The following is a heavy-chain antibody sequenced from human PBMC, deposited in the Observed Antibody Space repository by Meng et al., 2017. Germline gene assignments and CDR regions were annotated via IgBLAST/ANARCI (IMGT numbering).Heavy chain of an antibody. V-gene: IGHV4-39*07. CDR2: IYYSGST. D-gene: IGHD5-18*01. J-gene: IGHJ4*02. CDR1: GGSISSSSYY. CDR3: ARDATAMVHYFDY. Sequence: LRLSCTVSGGSISSSSYYWGWIRQPPGKGLEWIGSIYYSGSTYYNPSLKSRVTISVDTSKNQFSLKLSSVTAADTAVYYCARDATAMVHYFDYWGQGTLVTVSS.